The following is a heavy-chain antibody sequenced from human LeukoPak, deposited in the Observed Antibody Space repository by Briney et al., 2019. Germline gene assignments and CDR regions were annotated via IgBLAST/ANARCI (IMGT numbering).Heavy chain of an antibody. CDR3: ARCYDSSGYYYPDCFDY. V-gene: IGHV3-7*01. Sequence: GGSLRLSCAASGFTFSSYWMSWVRQAPGKGLEWVANIKQDGSEKYYVDSVKGRFTISRDNAKNSLYLQMNSLRAEDTAVYYCARCYDSSGYYYPDCFDYWGQGTLVTVSS. CDR2: IKQDGSEK. D-gene: IGHD3-22*01. J-gene: IGHJ4*02. CDR1: GFTFSSYW.